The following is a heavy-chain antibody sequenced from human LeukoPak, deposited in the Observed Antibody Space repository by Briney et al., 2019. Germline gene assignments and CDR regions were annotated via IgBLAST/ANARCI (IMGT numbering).Heavy chain of an antibody. CDR1: GGSISSSSYY. Sequence: KPSETLSLTCTVSGGSISSSSYYWAWIRQPPGKGLEWIGSIYCSGSTYYNPSLKSRVTISVDTSKNQFSLKLSSVTAADTAVYYCARVLYCSGGSCFHSVDYWGQGTLVTVSS. J-gene: IGHJ4*02. CDR3: ARVLYCSGGSCFHSVDY. V-gene: IGHV4-39*01. CDR2: IYCSGST. D-gene: IGHD2-15*01.